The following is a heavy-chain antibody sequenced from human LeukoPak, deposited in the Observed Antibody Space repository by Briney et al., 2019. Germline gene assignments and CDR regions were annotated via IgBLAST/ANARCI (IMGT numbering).Heavy chain of an antibody. J-gene: IGHJ4*02. Sequence: SGGSLRLSCEASGFTFSTFAMIWVRQPPGKGLEWVSSIFPSGGEIHYADSVRGRFTISRDNSKSTLSLQMNSLRAEDTAIYYCATYRQVLLPFESWGQGTLVTVSS. V-gene: IGHV3-23*01. CDR3: ATYRQVLLPFES. CDR2: IFPSGGEI. CDR1: GFTFSTFA. D-gene: IGHD2-8*02.